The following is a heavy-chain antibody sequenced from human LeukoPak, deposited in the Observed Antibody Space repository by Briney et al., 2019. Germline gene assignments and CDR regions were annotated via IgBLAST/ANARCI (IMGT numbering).Heavy chain of an antibody. CDR2: INHSGST. V-gene: IGHV4-34*01. J-gene: IGHJ4*02. D-gene: IGHD6-19*01. CDR3: ARGSGIAVAGNFDY. Sequence: SESLSLTCAVYGGSFSGYCWSWIRQPPGKGLEWIGEINHSGSTNYNPSLKSRVTISVDTSKNQFSLKLSSVTAADTAVYYCARGSGIAVAGNFDYWGQGTLVTVSP. CDR1: GGSFSGYC.